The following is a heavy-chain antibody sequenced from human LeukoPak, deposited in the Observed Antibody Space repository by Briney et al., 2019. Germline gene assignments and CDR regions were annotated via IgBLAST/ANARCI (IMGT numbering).Heavy chain of an antibody. Sequence: EGSLRLSCAASGFTFNNYAMNWVRQTPGGRLEWVSFIGISSGPLLYADSVKGRFAISRDNAKASVYLQMNRLRAEDTAVYYCARAKGYTSSYSFDYWGQGILVTVSS. CDR2: IGISSGPL. V-gene: IGHV3-48*04. J-gene: IGHJ4*02. CDR3: ARAKGYTSSYSFDY. D-gene: IGHD3-10*01. CDR1: GFTFNNYA.